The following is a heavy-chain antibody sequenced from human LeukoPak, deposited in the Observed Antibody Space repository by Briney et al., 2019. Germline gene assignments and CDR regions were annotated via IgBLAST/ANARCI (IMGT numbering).Heavy chain of an antibody. J-gene: IGHJ3*02. CDR1: GGSTSNYD. Sequence: PSETLSLTCAAPGGSTSNYDLSWIRQPPGKGLEWIGYIYYSGSTNYNPSLKSRVTISVDTSKYQFSLKLSSVTAADTAVYYCVRHVSPDAFDICGEGTMVIVSS. CDR2: IYYSGST. V-gene: IGHV4-59*08. D-gene: IGHD2-8*01. CDR3: VRHVSPDAFDI.